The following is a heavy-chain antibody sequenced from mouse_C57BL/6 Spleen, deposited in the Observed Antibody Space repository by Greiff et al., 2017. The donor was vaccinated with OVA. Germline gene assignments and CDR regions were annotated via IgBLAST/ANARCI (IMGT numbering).Heavy chain of an antibody. CDR2: ISGGGGNT. J-gene: IGHJ1*03. CDR3: ARGLLGGYFDV. Sequence: DVKLVESGGGLVKPGGSLKLSCAASGFTFSSYTMSWVRQTPEKRLEWVATISGGGGNTYYPDSVKGRFTISRDNAKNTLYLQMSSLRSEDTALYYCARGLLGGYFDVWGTGTTVTVSS. CDR1: GFTFSSYT. D-gene: IGHD4-1*01. V-gene: IGHV5-9*01.